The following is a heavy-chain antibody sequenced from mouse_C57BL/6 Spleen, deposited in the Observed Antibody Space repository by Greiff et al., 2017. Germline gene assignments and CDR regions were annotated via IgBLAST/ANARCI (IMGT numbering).Heavy chain of an antibody. J-gene: IGHJ4*01. V-gene: IGHV1-15*01. D-gene: IGHD2-1*01. CDR1: GYTFTDYE. Sequence: QVQLQQSGAELVRPGASVTLSCKASGYTFTDYEMHWVKQTPVHGLEWIGAIDPETGGTAYNQKFKGKAILTADKSSSTAYMELRSLTSEDSAVYDCTRGGGNGPYAMDYWGQGTSVTVSS. CDR2: IDPETGGT. CDR3: TRGGGNGPYAMDY.